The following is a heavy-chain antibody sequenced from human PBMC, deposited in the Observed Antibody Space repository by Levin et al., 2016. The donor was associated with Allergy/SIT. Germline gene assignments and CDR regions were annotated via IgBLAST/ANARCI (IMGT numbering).Heavy chain of an antibody. CDR2: IGTAGDT. V-gene: IGHV3-13*04. CDR3: ARVGPIVVGYGMDV. D-gene: IGHD3-22*01. Sequence: GESLKISCAASGFTFSSYXMHWVRQATGKGLEWVSAIGTAGDTYYPGSVKGRFTISRENAKNSLYLQMNSLRAGDTAVYYCARVGPIVVGYGMDVWGQGTTVTVSS. J-gene: IGHJ6*02. CDR1: GFTFSSYX.